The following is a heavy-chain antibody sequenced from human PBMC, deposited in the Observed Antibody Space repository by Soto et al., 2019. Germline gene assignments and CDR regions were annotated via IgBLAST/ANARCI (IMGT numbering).Heavy chain of an antibody. J-gene: IGHJ6*02. CDR3: ARDRPVTTLVYNGLDV. Sequence: QVQLQESGPGLVKPSQTLSLTCTVSGGSISSGGYYWTWIRQHPGKGLEWIGYIDYSGTTYYNPSLRSRVTMSVDTSKSQFSLRLSSVTAADTAVYYCARDRPVTTLVYNGLDVWGQGTTVTVSS. CDR2: IDYSGTT. CDR1: GGSISSGGYY. D-gene: IGHD4-17*01. V-gene: IGHV4-31*03.